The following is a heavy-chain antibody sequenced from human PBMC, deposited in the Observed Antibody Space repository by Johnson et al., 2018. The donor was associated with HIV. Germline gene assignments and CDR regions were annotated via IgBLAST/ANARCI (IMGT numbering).Heavy chain of an antibody. Sequence: VQLVESGGGLVKPGGSLRLSCAASGFTFSSYWMSWVRQAPGKGLEWVANIKQDGSEKYYVDSVKGRFTISRDSSKKTLYLQMNSLRAEDTAVYYCAKDRQWGPRDAFDIWGQGTMVTVSS. D-gene: IGHD6-19*01. CDR1: GFTFSSYW. CDR2: IKQDGSEK. J-gene: IGHJ3*02. V-gene: IGHV3-7*05. CDR3: AKDRQWGPRDAFDI.